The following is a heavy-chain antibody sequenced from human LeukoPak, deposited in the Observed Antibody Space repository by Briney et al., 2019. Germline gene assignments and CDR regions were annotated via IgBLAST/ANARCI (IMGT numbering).Heavy chain of an antibody. CDR1: GFNFGIYG. D-gene: IGHD1-26*01. J-gene: IGHJ4*02. CDR3: AKGGPTGSNYFDF. Sequence: GGSLRLSCTASGFNFGIYGMHWVRQAPGKGLEWVAVMWDDGTNEYYVESVKGRFTISRDNGKRTLYLQMNSLRVEDTAVYYCAKGGPTGSNYFDFRGQGTLVTVSS. V-gene: IGHV3-33*06. CDR2: MWDDGTNE.